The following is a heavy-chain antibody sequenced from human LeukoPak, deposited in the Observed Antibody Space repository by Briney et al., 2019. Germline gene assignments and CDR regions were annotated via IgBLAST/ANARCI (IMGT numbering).Heavy chain of an antibody. V-gene: IGHV3-30*03. J-gene: IGHJ4*02. Sequence: PGGSLRLSCAASGFTFSSYGMHWVRQAPDKGLEWMAVISYDGSNKYYADSVKGRFTISRDNSKNTLYLQMNSLRAEDTAVYYCARGLDIVGATVGDYWGQGTLVTVSS. CDR1: GFTFSSYG. CDR2: ISYDGSNK. CDR3: ARGLDIVGATVGDY. D-gene: IGHD1-26*01.